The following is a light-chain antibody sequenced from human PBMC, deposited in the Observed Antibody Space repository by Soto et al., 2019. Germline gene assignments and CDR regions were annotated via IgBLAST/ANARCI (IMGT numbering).Light chain of an antibody. CDR2: DDT. CDR3: GSWDSSLSAYV. CDR1: SPNIGGNS. Sequence: QSVLTQPPSVSAAPGQKVPISCYGSSPNIGGNSVSWYQQLPGTAPKLLIYDDTKRPSGIPDRFSGSQSGTSATLGITGFQTGDEADYYCGSWDSSLSAYVFGTGTKVTVL. J-gene: IGLJ1*01. V-gene: IGLV1-51*01.